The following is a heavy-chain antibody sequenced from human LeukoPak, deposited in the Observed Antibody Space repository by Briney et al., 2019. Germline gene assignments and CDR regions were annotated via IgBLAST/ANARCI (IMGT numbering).Heavy chain of an antibody. CDR3: GGRYDNTGYYVY. CDR1: GYSFINYW. V-gene: IGHV5-51*01. J-gene: IGHJ4*02. D-gene: IGHD3-22*01. Sequence: GESLKISCKGFGYSFINYWIAWVRQMPGKGLEWMGIIYPGDSDTRYNPYFQGQVTISADKSIDTAYLQWSSLRASDTATYYCGGRYDNTGYYVYWGQGTPVTVSS. CDR2: IYPGDSDT.